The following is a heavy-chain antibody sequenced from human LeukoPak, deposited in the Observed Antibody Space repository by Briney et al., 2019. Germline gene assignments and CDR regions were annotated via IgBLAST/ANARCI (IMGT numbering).Heavy chain of an antibody. Sequence: PGGSLRLSCAASGFTFSSYAMSWVRQAPGKGLEWVSAISDSGGRTFYADSVKGRFTISRDNSKNTLYLQMNSLRAEDTAAYYCAKDRSDIAATIPDYWGQGTLITVSS. CDR1: GFTFSSYA. J-gene: IGHJ4*02. V-gene: IGHV3-23*01. CDR3: AKDRSDIAATIPDY. CDR2: ISDSGGRT. D-gene: IGHD5-12*01.